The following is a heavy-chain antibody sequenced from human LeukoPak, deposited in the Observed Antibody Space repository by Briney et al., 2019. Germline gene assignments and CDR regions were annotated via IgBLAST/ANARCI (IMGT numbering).Heavy chain of an antibody. Sequence: SVKVSCKASGGTFSSYAISWVRQAPGQGLEWMGGIIPIFGTANYAQKFQGRVTITADKSTSTAYMELSSLRSEDTAVYYCARTLAAAGTKNYYYYYMDVWGKGTTVTVSS. V-gene: IGHV1-69*06. CDR3: ARTLAAAGTKNYYYYYMDV. CDR1: GGTFSSYA. J-gene: IGHJ6*03. D-gene: IGHD6-13*01. CDR2: IIPIFGTA.